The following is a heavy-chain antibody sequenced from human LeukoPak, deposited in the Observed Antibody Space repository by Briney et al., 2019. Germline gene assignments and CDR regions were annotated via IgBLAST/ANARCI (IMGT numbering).Heavy chain of an antibody. CDR3: AKGPPSWSSSWSPRYMDV. V-gene: IGHV3-64*01. CDR2: ISSNGGST. D-gene: IGHD6-13*01. Sequence: GRSLTPSCAAAGFTVSSYATDWVRQPPGKGLEYVSAISSNGGSTYYASSVKGRFTITRDNSKTTLYLQKNSLRAEDTAVYYCAKGPPSWSSSWSPRYMDVWGKGTTVTVSS. J-gene: IGHJ6*03. CDR1: GFTVSSYA.